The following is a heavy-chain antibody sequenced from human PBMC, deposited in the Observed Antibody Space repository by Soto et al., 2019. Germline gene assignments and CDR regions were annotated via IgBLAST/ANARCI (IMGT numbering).Heavy chain of an antibody. CDR1: GGSISSSSYY. CDR2: IYYSGST. CDR3: ASLRRGDYYYYYMDV. J-gene: IGHJ6*03. Sequence: SETLSLTCTVSGGSISSSSYYWGWIRQPPGKGLEWIGSIYYSGSTYYNPSLKSRVTISVDTSKNQFSLKLSSVTAADTAVYYCASLRRGDYYYYYMDVWGKGTTVTVSS. V-gene: IGHV4-39*01. D-gene: IGHD3-10*01.